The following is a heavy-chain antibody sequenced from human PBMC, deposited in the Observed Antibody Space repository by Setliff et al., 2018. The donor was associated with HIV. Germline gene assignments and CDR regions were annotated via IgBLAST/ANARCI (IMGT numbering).Heavy chain of an antibody. Sequence: PSETLSLTCSVSGGSFSSDSYYWGWIRQFPGKGLEWIGSIYYSGSTYYHPSLKSRVTISVDTSKNQFSLKLRSVTAADTALYYCARGRYRSRWYASDHYYIDVWGKGTTVTVSS. V-gene: IGHV4-39*01. CDR2: IYYSGST. D-gene: IGHD6-13*01. CDR1: GGSFSSDSYY. J-gene: IGHJ6*03. CDR3: ARGRYRSRWYASDHYYIDV.